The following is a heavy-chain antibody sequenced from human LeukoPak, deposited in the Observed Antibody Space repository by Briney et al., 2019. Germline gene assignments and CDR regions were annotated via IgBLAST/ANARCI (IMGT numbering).Heavy chain of an antibody. CDR1: GGSISSSNW. V-gene: IGHV4-4*02. Sequence: SETLSLTCAVSGGSISSSNWWSWVRQPPGKGLEWVGEIYHSGSTNYNPSLKSRVTISVDKSKNQFSLKLSSVTAADTAVYYCARGRYGSSGYYRYFDYWGQGTLVTVSS. CDR3: ARGRYGSSGYYRYFDY. D-gene: IGHD3-22*01. CDR2: IYHSGST. J-gene: IGHJ4*02.